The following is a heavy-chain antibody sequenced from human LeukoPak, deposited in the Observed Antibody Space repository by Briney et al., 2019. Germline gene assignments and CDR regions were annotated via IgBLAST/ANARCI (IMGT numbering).Heavy chain of an antibody. Sequence: ASVKVSCTASGGTFSSYAISWVRQAPGQGLEWMGGIITIFGTANYAQKFQGRVTITADESTSTAYMELSSLRSEDTAVYYCARDHYYGSGRYYYYYYMDVWGKGTTVTISS. D-gene: IGHD3-10*01. CDR3: ARDHYYGSGRYYYYYYMDV. CDR2: IITIFGTA. J-gene: IGHJ6*03. V-gene: IGHV1-69*13. CDR1: GGTFSSYA.